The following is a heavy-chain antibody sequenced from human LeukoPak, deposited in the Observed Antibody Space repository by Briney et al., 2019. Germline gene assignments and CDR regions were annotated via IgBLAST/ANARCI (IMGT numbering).Heavy chain of an antibody. D-gene: IGHD6-19*01. J-gene: IGHJ4*02. V-gene: IGHV1-46*01. CDR2: SNPSGGST. CDR1: GYTFTSYY. CDR3: AREKAVANSFDY. Sequence: ASVKVSCKASGYTFTSYYMHWVRQAPGQGLEWMGISNPSGGSTSYAQKFQGRVTMTRATSTSTVYMELSSLRSEDTAVYYCAREKAVANSFDYWGQGTLVTVSS.